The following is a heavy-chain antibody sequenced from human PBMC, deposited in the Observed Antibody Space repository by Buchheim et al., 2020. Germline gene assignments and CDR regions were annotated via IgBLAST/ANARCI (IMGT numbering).Heavy chain of an antibody. CDR1: GDTFSSYA. Sequence: QVQLVQSGAEVKKPGSSVKVSCKASGDTFSSYALSWVRQAPGQGLEWMRGIIPIFGTPNYAQKFQGRVTITADESTSTAYMELSSLRSEDTAVYYYARESLEYCSGGSCFRGFDYWGQGTL. CDR3: ARESLEYCSGGSCFRGFDY. D-gene: IGHD2-15*01. V-gene: IGHV1-69*01. CDR2: IIPIFGTP. J-gene: IGHJ4*02.